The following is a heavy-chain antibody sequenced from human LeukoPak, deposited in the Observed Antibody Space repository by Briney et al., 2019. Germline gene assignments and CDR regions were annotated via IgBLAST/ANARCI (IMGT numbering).Heavy chain of an antibody. CDR3: ARPEMYSSGWYYFDY. D-gene: IGHD6-19*01. J-gene: IGHJ4*02. CDR2: IYYSGST. CDR1: GFTFSSYSMN. V-gene: IGHV4-39*01. Sequence: PGGSLRLSCAASGFTFSSYSMNWVRQPPGKGLEWIGSIYYSGSTYYNPSLKSRVTISVDTSKNQFSLKLSSVTAADTAVYYCARPEMYSSGWYYFDYWGQGTLVTVSS.